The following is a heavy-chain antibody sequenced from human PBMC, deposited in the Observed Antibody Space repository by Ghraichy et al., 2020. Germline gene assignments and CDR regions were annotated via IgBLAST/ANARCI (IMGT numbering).Heavy chain of an antibody. CDR3: ARNLDTTMITPDAFDI. J-gene: IGHJ3*02. V-gene: IGHV3-21*01. CDR1: GFTFSNYN. D-gene: IGHD5-18*01. Sequence: GGSLRLSCVVFGFTFSNYNMNWVRQAPGKGLEWVSSSSPSSSYIYYADSVKGRFTISRDNAKNSLFLQMNSLRAEDTAVYYCARNLDTTMITPDAFDIWGQGTMVSVSS. CDR2: SSPSSSYI.